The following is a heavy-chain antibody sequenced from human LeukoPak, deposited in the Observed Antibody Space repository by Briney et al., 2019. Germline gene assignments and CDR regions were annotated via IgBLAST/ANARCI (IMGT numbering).Heavy chain of an antibody. D-gene: IGHD6-13*01. CDR1: GYSINNGYY. CDR2: MFHTGNS. J-gene: IGHJ6*03. Sequence: SETLSLTCTVFGYSINNGYYWGWIRQAPGKGLEWIGSMFHTGNSYYNPSLKRRVTIAIDTSKNQFSLKLSSVTAADTAVYYCARWIAAAGPYMDVWGKGTTVTVSS. CDR3: ARWIAAAGPYMDV. V-gene: IGHV4-38-2*02.